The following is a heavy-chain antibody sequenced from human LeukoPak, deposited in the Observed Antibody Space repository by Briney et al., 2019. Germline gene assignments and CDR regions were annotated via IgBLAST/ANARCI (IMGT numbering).Heavy chain of an antibody. CDR2: IYYSGST. CDR1: GPSFSTYY. V-gene: IGHV4-59*01. D-gene: IGHD3-16*01. CDR3: ARAVISFGAAVAKGFDC. J-gene: IGHJ4*02. Sequence: NPSETLSLTCTVSGPSFSTYYCSWIRQPPGKGLEWIGYIYYSGSTDYNPSLKSRVTMSLDTSKNQFSLNLSSVTAADTAVYYCARAVISFGAAVAKGFDCWGQGTLVVVSS.